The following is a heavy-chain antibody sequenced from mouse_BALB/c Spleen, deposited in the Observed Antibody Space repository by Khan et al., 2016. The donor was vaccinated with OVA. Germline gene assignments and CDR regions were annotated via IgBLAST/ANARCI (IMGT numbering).Heavy chain of an antibody. CDR2: INPYNGAT. D-gene: IGHD4-1*01. J-gene: IGHJ2*01. CDR1: GYIFTNYI. V-gene: IGHV1S136*01. CDR3: ARGNWQSYYFDY. Sequence: VQLQQSGPELVRPGTSVRMSCKASGYIFTNYIIHWVKQMPGQGLEWIGYINPYNGATEYNEKFKGKATLTSDKSSNTAYMELSSLTSEDSAVYFSARGNWQSYYFDYWGQGTTLTVSS.